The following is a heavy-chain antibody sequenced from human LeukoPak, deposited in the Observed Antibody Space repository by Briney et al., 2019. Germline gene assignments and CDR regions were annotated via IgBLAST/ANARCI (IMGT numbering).Heavy chain of an antibody. CDR2: ISYDGSNK. CDR3: ARDISGTGGFDP. V-gene: IGHV3-30*19. D-gene: IGHD1-20*01. Sequence: PGGSLRLSCAASGFTFSGYGMHWVRQAPGKGLEWVAVISYDGSNKYYADSVKGRFTISRDNSKNTVYLQMNSLRAEDTAVYYCARDISGTGGFDPRGQGTLVTVSS. J-gene: IGHJ5*02. CDR1: GFTFSGYG.